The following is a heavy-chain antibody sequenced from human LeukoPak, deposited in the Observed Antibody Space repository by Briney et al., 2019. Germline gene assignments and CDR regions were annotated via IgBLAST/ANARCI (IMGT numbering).Heavy chain of an antibody. CDR3: AKRGEVSTYYYFES. CDR1: GVILSGYA. Sequence: GGSLRLSCAASGVILSGYAMHWVRQAPGKELEWVAVISYDGTEKHYGDSVKGRFTISRDNSKSTLFLQMDSLRVEDTALYYCAKRGEVSTYYYFESWGQGALVTVSS. CDR2: ISYDGTEK. J-gene: IGHJ4*02. D-gene: IGHD2/OR15-2a*01. V-gene: IGHV3-30-3*02.